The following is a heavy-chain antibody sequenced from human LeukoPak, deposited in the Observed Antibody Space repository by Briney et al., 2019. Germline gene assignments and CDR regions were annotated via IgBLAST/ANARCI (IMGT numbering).Heavy chain of an antibody. CDR1: GFTFDDYA. CDR3: AKSWSNYDFWSGYNDAFDI. Sequence: GGSLRLSCAASGFTFDDYAMHWVRQAPGKGLEWVSGISWNSGSIGYADSVKGRFAISRDNAKNSLYLQMNSLRAEDTALYYCAKSWSNYDFWSGYNDAFDIWGQGTMVTVSS. D-gene: IGHD3-3*01. J-gene: IGHJ3*02. CDR2: ISWNSGSI. V-gene: IGHV3-9*01.